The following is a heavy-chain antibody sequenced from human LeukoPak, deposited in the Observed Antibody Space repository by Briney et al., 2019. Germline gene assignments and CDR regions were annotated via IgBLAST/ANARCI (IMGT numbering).Heavy chain of an antibody. J-gene: IGHJ6*03. CDR3: ARGGLRKYYYYMDV. D-gene: IGHD4-17*01. V-gene: IGHV3-7*04. Sequence: GGSLRLSCAASGFTFSSYWMSWVRQAPGKGLEWVANIKKDGSEKYYVDAVKGRFTISRDNAKNSLYLQMNSLRAEDTAVYYCARGGLRKYYYYMDVWGKGTTVTVSS. CDR2: IKKDGSEK. CDR1: GFTFSSYW.